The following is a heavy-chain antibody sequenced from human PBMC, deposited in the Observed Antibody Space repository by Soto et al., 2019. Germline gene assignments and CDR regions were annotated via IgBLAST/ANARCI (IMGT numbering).Heavy chain of an antibody. D-gene: IGHD3-16*01. CDR2: ISGGGIT. Sequence: EVQLFESGGGLVQPGGSLRLSCAASGFTFSSFAMSWVRQATGKGLEWVSVISGGGITHYSNSVKGRFTISRDNSKNTVYLEMTTLRAEDTALYYCAKGANYVGLFDSWGQGTLVTVST. CDR3: AKGANYVGLFDS. J-gene: IGHJ5*01. CDR1: GFTFSSFA. V-gene: IGHV3-23*01.